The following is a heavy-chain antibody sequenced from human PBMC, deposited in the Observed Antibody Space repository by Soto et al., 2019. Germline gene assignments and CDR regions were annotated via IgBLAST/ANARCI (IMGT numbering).Heavy chain of an antibody. CDR2: IYTSGST. CDR1: GGSISNYY. CDR3: ARAWAAAGKGWFDP. D-gene: IGHD6-13*01. Sequence: SVPLSITCIVSGGSISNYYWRCIGQPAGKGLEWIGRIYTSGSTNYNPSLKSRVTMSEDPSKNQFSLKLSSVTAADTAVYYCARAWAAAGKGWFDPWGKGTLVNVS. V-gene: IGHV4-4*07. J-gene: IGHJ5*02.